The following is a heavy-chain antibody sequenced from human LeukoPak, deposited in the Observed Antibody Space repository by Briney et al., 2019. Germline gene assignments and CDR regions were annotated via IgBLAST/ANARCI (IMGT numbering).Heavy chain of an antibody. J-gene: IGHJ4*02. D-gene: IGHD2-2*01. CDR3: ARGGCSSTSCYFDY. CDR2: INHRGST. V-gene: IGHV4-34*01. CDR1: GGSFSGYY. Sequence: SETLSLTCAVYGGSFSGYYWSWIRQPPGKGLEWIGEINHRGSTNYNPSLKSRVTISVDTSKNQFSLKLSSVTAADTAVYYCARGGCSSTSCYFDYWGQGTLVAVSS.